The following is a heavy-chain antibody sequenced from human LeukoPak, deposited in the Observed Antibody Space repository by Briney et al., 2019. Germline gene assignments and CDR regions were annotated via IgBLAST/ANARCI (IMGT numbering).Heavy chain of an antibody. CDR3: TVGFREGGGLGY. J-gene: IGHJ4*02. D-gene: IGHD2-15*01. CDR1: GFTFSSNG. Sequence: AGGSLRLSSAASGFTFSSNGMHRVRHAPGKGLEWVAVISYDGSNKYYADSVKGRFTISRDNSKNTLYLQMNRLRAEDTTMYYSTVGFREGGGLGYWGQGTLVTVSS. V-gene: IGHV3-30*03. CDR2: ISYDGSNK.